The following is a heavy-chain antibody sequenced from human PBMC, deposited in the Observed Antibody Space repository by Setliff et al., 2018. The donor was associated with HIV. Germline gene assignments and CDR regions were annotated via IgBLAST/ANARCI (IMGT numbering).Heavy chain of an antibody. V-gene: IGHV1-2*02. CDR2: INPDTGGT. Sequence: GASVTVSCKASGYTFSDYYIHWVRQAPGQGLEWMGWINPDTGGTSLPQRFQGRVTVTRDTSINTAYMEMSRLRSDDTAVYFCARGVDSSGYGLQYWGQGTLVTVSS. CDR3: ARGVDSSGYGLQY. CDR1: GYTFSDYY. D-gene: IGHD3-22*01. J-gene: IGHJ4*02.